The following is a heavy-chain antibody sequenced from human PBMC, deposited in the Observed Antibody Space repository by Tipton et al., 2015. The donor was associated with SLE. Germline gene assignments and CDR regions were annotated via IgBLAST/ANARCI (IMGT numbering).Heavy chain of an antibody. CDR2: ISSSSASI. J-gene: IGHJ4*02. CDR1: GFTFRSYN. CDR3: AREDWDRGVDY. V-gene: IGHV3-21*06. D-gene: IGHD1-26*01. Sequence: SLRLSCAASGFTFRSYNMNWVRQAPGKGLEWVSCISSSSASIYYEDSVKGRFTISRDNAKNSLYLEMDSLRVEDTATYYCAREDWDRGVDYWGQGALVTVSS.